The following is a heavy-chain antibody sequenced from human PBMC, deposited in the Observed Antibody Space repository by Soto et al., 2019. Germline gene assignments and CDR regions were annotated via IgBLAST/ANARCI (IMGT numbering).Heavy chain of an antibody. J-gene: IGHJ6*02. CDR1: GGTFSSYT. V-gene: IGHV1-69*08. Sequence: QVQLVQSGAEVKKPGSSVKVSCKASGGTFSSYTISWVRQAPGQGREWMGRIIPILGIANYAQKFQGRVTITADKSASTAYMELSSLRSEDTAVYYCARDGCSGGSCYYYYGMDVWGQGTTVTVSS. CDR2: IIPILGIA. D-gene: IGHD2-15*01. CDR3: ARDGCSGGSCYYYYGMDV.